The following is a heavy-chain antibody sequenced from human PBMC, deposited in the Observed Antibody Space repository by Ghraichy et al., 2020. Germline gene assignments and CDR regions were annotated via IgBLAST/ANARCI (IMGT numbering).Heavy chain of an antibody. D-gene: IGHD6-19*01. CDR3: AREGASGWFDY. Sequence: ASVKVSCKASGYTFTSYTLASYGISWVRQAPGQGLECMGWVSPYNGNTNYAQKLQGRVTVTTDTSTSTVYMELRSLRSDDTAVYYCAREGASGWFDYWGQGTLVTVSS. CDR2: VSPYNGNT. V-gene: IGHV1-18*04. CDR1: GYTFTSYTLASYG. J-gene: IGHJ4*02.